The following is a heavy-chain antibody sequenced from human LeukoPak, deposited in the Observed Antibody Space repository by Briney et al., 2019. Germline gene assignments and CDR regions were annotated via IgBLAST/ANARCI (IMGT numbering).Heavy chain of an antibody. J-gene: IGHJ4*02. CDR1: GGTFSSYA. CDR2: IIPIFGTA. D-gene: IGHD5-24*01. CDR3: ARVRRDGYNYPLDY. V-gene: IGHV1-69*13. Sequence: EASVKVSCKASGGTFSSYANSWVRQAPGQGLEWMGGIIPIFGTANYAQKFQGRVTITADESTSTAYMELSSLRSEDTAVYYCARVRRDGYNYPLDYWGQGTLVTVSS.